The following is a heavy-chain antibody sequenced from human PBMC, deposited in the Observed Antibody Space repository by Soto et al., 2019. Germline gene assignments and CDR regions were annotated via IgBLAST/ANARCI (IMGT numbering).Heavy chain of an antibody. CDR3: ARDIAVAGETIYFDY. D-gene: IGHD6-19*01. CDR1: GYTFTSYG. V-gene: IGHV1-18*01. Sequence: ASVKVSCKASGYTFTSYGISWVRQAPGQGLEWMGWISAYNGNTNYAQKLQGRVTMTTDTSTSTAYMELRSLRSDDTAVYYCARDIAVAGETIYFDYWGQGTLVTGSS. J-gene: IGHJ4*02. CDR2: ISAYNGNT.